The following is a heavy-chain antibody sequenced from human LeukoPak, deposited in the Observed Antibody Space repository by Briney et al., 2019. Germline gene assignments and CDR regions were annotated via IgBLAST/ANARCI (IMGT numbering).Heavy chain of an antibody. V-gene: IGHV3-11*01. CDR3: ARDHGYCSGGSCQRLGYFDY. D-gene: IGHD2-15*01. CDR1: GFTVSSNY. CDR2: ISSSGSSI. J-gene: IGHJ4*02. Sequence: GGSLRLSCAASGFTVSSNYMSWIRQAPGKGLEWVSYISSSGSSIYYADSVKGRFTISRDNAKNSLYLQMNSLRAEDTAVYYCARDHGYCSGGSCQRLGYFDYWGQGTLVTVSS.